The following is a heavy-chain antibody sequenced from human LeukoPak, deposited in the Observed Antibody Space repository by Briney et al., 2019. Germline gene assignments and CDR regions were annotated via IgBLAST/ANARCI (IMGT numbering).Heavy chain of an antibody. J-gene: IGHJ5*02. CDR2: IYYSGST. CDR1: GGSISSYY. V-gene: IGHV4-59*01. CDR3: ARDLSAWFDP. Sequence: SETLSLTCTVSGGSISSYYWSWIRQPPGKGLEWIGYIYYSGSTKYNPSLKSRVTISEDMSKNQFSLKLSSVTAADTAVYYCARDLSAWFDPWGQGTLVTVSS.